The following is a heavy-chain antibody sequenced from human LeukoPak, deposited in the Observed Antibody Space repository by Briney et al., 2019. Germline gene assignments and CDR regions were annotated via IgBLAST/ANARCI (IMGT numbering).Heavy chain of an antibody. CDR1: GGSISSGSYY. D-gene: IGHD3-22*01. V-gene: IGHV4-61*02. CDR3: ARDRGYYYDSSGSFDY. J-gene: IGHJ4*02. Sequence: PSETLSLTCTVSGGSISSGSYYWSWIRQPAGKGLEWIGRIYTSGSTNYNPSLKSRVTISVDTSKNQFSLKLSSVTAADTAVYYCARDRGYYYDSSGSFDYWGQGTLVTVSS. CDR2: IYTSGST.